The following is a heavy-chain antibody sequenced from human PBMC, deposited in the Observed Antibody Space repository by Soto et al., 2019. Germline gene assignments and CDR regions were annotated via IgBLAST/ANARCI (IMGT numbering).Heavy chain of an antibody. CDR3: ARELAYCSGGSCYMEGAFDI. CDR2: ISGSGGST. Sequence: EVQLWESGGGLVQPGGSLRLSCAASGSTFSSYAMSWVRQAPGKGLEWVSVISGSGGSTYYADSVKGRFTISRDNSKNTLYLQMNSPRAEDTAVYYCARELAYCSGGSCYMEGAFDIWGQGTMVTVSS. J-gene: IGHJ3*02. CDR1: GSTFSSYA. D-gene: IGHD2-15*01. V-gene: IGHV3-23*01.